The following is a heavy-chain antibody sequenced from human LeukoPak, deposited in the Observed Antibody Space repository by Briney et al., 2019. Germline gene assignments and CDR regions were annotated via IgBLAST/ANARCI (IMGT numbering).Heavy chain of an antibody. V-gene: IGHV4-61*02. J-gene: IGHJ4*02. CDR3: AREGNPGGNNYGHCPDY. CDR1: GGSISSGSYY. D-gene: IGHD5-18*01. CDR2: IYTSGST. Sequence: SQTLSLTCTVSGGSISSGSYYWSWIRQPAGKGLEWIGRIYTSGSTNYNPSLKSRVTISVDTSKNQFSLKLSSVTAADTAVYYCAREGNPGGNNYGHCPDYWGQGTLVTVSS.